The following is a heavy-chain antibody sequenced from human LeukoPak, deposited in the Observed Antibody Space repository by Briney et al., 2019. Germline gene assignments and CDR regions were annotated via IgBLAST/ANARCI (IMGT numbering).Heavy chain of an antibody. D-gene: IGHD2-21*02. Sequence: GGSLRLSCAASGFTFNKVWMNWVRQAPGKGLEWVGRILTTGESATTDYGTTDYAAPVKGRFTISRDDSKNTLYLQMNSLKTEDTAVYYCTTRVVTTNDFWGQGILVTVPS. CDR1: GFTFNKVW. V-gene: IGHV3-15*01. CDR3: TTRVVTTNDF. J-gene: IGHJ4*02. CDR2: ILTTGESATTDYGTT.